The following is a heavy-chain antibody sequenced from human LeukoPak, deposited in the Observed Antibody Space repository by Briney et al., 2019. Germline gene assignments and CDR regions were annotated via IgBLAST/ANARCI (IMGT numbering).Heavy chain of an antibody. CDR3: ARQEGARFFLKRWGAFDI. Sequence: SETLSLTCPFSGCSIRSGYYRGLSRPPPRKGLELVVIIYYCGSTYYNPSLESRVTISVDTSKNQFPLKLSSVTAADTAVYYCARQEGARFFLKRWGAFDIWGQGTMVTVSS. CDR1: GCSIRSGYY. CDR2: IYYCGST. D-gene: IGHD3-16*01. V-gene: IGHV4-38-2*01. J-gene: IGHJ3*02.